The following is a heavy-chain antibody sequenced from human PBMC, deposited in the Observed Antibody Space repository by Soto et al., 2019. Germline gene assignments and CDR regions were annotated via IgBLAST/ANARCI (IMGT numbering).Heavy chain of an antibody. Sequence: GGSLRLSCAASGFTFSSYWMSWVRQAPGKGLEWVANIKQDGSEKYYVDSVKGRFTISRDNAKNSLYLQMNSLRAEDTAVYYCARDSGYDSREPAFVVFDIWGQGTMVTVSS. J-gene: IGHJ3*02. CDR2: IKQDGSEK. CDR3: ARDSGYDSREPAFVVFDI. V-gene: IGHV3-7*01. CDR1: GFTFSSYW. D-gene: IGHD5-12*01.